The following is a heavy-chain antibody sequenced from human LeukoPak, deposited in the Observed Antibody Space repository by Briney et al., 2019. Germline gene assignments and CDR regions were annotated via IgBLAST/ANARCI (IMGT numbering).Heavy chain of an antibody. CDR3: ARDRSKMVRGGYYYYYMDV. V-gene: IGHV4-61*02. D-gene: IGHD3-10*01. J-gene: IGHJ6*03. CDR1: GGSISTGSYY. Sequence: SETLSLTCTVSGGSISTGSYYWSWIRRPAGKGLEWIGRIYTSGGTNYSPSLKSRVTLSVDTSKNQFSLKLSSVTAADTAVYYCARDRSKMVRGGYYYYYMDVWGKGTTVTISS. CDR2: IYTSGGT.